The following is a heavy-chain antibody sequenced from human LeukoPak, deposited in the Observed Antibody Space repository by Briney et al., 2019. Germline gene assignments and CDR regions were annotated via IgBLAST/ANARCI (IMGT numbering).Heavy chain of an antibody. CDR1: GGSIRSSTYY. D-gene: IGHD6-13*01. Sequence: SETLSLTCTVSGGSIRSSTYYWGWIRQPPGKGLEWIGSIYYNGNTNYNPSLKSRVTISVDTSKNQFSLKLSSVTAADTAVYYCARGFFGIAAAGRYGLNYWGQGTLVTVSS. CDR3: ARGFFGIAAAGRYGLNY. J-gene: IGHJ4*02. V-gene: IGHV4-39*07. CDR2: IYYNGNT.